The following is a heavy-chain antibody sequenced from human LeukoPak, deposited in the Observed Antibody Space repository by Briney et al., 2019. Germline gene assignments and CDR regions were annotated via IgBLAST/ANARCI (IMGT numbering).Heavy chain of an antibody. CDR3: ARGTRPGGGSYIRHDY. D-gene: IGHD1-26*01. CDR2: IIPILGIA. CDR1: GGTFSSYA. J-gene: IGHJ4*02. Sequence: GASVKVSCKASGGTFSSYAISWVRQAPGQGLEWMGRIIPILGIANCAQKFQGRVTITADKSTSTAYMELNSLRSEDTAVYYCARGTRPGGGSYIRHDYWGQGTLVTVSS. V-gene: IGHV1-69*04.